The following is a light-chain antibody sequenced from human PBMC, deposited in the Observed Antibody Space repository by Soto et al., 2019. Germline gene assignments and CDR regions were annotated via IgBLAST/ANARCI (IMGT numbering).Light chain of an antibody. J-gene: IGLJ1*01. CDR3: SSYTTSNTRQIV. CDR1: SSDGGGYNY. CDR2: DVS. V-gene: IGLV2-14*03. Sequence: QSALTQPASVSGSPGQSITISCTGTSSDGGGYNYVSWYQHHPGKAPKLMIFDVSNRPSGGSNRFSGSKSGNTASLTISGLQPEDEADYYCSSYTTSNTRQIVFGTGTKVTVL.